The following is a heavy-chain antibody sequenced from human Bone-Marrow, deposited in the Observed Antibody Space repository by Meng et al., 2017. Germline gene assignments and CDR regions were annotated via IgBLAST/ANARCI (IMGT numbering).Heavy chain of an antibody. V-gene: IGHV1-18*01. D-gene: IGHD2-2*01. CDR3: ARDYANKVDY. CDR1: GYILSSSG. Sequence: QVQLVQSGAEMKNPGASVKVSCKASGYILSSSGISWVRQAPRQGLEWMGWISAYNGDTKYAPELQGRVSMTTDTSTYTAYMELRSLRSDDTAIYYCARDYANKVDYWGQGTLVTVSS. J-gene: IGHJ4*02. CDR2: ISAYNGDT.